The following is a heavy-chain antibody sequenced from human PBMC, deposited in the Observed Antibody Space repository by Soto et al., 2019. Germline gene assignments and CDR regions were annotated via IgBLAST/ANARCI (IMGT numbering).Heavy chain of an antibody. D-gene: IGHD5-12*01. Sequence: TSEAQSLTSTVSGDSISAYSWSWVRQPPGKGLEWIGNIHYTGNPKYNPSLQSRVTMSVDTSKTQFSLKLISVTAADTAKYFCAREGNLGRWLQPLDFWGQGTLVTGSS. CDR2: IHYTGNP. V-gene: IGHV4-59*01. CDR1: GDSISAYS. CDR3: AREGNLGRWLQPLDF. J-gene: IGHJ4*02.